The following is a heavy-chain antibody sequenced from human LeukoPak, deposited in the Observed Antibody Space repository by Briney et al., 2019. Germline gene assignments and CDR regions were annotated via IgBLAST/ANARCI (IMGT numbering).Heavy chain of an antibody. CDR3: ARQTYSSGWFFDY. Sequence: GGSLRLSCAASGFTFSTYAMHWVRQAPGKGLEWVAAISYDGSNKNYADSVKGRFTISRDNSKNTLYLQMNSLRAEDTAVYYCARQTYSSGWFFDYWGQGTLVTVSS. CDR2: ISYDGSNK. V-gene: IGHV3-30*04. CDR1: GFTFSTYA. J-gene: IGHJ4*02. D-gene: IGHD6-19*01.